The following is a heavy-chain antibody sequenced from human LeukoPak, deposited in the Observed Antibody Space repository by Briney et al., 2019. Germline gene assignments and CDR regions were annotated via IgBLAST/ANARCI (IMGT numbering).Heavy chain of an antibody. CDR1: GFSFSSYG. Sequence: GGSLRLSCSASGFSFSSYGMSWVRQAPGKGLEWVSHMSGSGASTYYADSVKGRFTISRDNSKNTLYLQMNSLRPEDTAIFYCAKRDSTPRTGYYYFDYWGQGILVTVSS. J-gene: IGHJ4*02. CDR2: MSGSGAST. CDR3: AKRDSTPRTGYYYFDY. V-gene: IGHV3-23*01. D-gene: IGHD2-15*01.